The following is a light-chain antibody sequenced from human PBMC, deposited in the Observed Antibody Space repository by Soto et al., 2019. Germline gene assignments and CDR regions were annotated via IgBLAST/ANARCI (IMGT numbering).Light chain of an antibody. CDR1: QSISSW. CDR2: DAS. Sequence: DIQMTQSPSTLSASVGDRVTITCRASQSISSWLAWYQQKPGKAPKLLIYDASSLESGVPSRFSGSGSGTEFTLTISSLQPDDFATYYCQQYNRYSTFGHVTKVEIK. J-gene: IGKJ1*01. V-gene: IGKV1-5*01. CDR3: QQYNRYST.